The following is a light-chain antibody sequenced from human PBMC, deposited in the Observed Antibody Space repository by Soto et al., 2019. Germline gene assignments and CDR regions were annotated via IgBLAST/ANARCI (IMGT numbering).Light chain of an antibody. Sequence: IQRTQSPSSLLASVGYSVTVACEASQDISNYLHWYQQKPGKAPKLLIYAASNLQSGVPLRFSGSGSGTDFTLAISSLQPEDSATYYCLQDIYYPWTFGQGTKVDIK. V-gene: IGKV1-6*01. J-gene: IGKJ1*01. CDR3: LQDIYYPWT. CDR1: QDISNY. CDR2: AAS.